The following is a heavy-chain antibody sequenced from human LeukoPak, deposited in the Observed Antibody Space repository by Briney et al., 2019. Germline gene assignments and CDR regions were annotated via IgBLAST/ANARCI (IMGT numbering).Heavy chain of an antibody. CDR2: INHSGST. J-gene: IGHJ4*02. CDR1: GGSFSGYY. CDR3: ARGYDYIWGSYRARYYFDY. D-gene: IGHD3-16*02. Sequence: SETLSLTCAVYGGSFSGYYWSWIRQPPGKGLEWIGEINHSGSTNYNPSLKSRVTISVDTSKNQFSLELSSVTAADTAVYYCARGYDYIWGSYRARYYFDYWGQGTLVTASS. V-gene: IGHV4-34*01.